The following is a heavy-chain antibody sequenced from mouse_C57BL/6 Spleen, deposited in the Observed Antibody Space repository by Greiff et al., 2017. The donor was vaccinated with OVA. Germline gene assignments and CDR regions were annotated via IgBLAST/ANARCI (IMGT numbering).Heavy chain of an antibody. Sequence: QVQLQQPGAELVRPGSSVKLSCKASGYTFTSYWMHWVKQRPIQGLEWIGNIDPSDSETHYNQKFKDKATLTVDKSSGTAYMQLSSLTSEDSAVYYCASGNYGPWFAYWGQGTLVTVSA. CDR2: IDPSDSET. CDR3: ASGNYGPWFAY. V-gene: IGHV1-52*01. J-gene: IGHJ3*01. CDR1: GYTFTSYW. D-gene: IGHD2-1*01.